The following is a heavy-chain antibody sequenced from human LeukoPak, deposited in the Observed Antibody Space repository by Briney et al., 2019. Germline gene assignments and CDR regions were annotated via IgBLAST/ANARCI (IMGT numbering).Heavy chain of an antibody. CDR1: GYTFTSYD. D-gene: IGHD2-15*01. Sequence: ASVKVSCKASGYTFTSYDINWVRQATGQGLEWMGWMNPNSGNTGYAQKFQGRVTMTRNTSLSTASMELSSLRSEDTAVYYCASQGRYCSGGSCQNFDYWGQGTLVTVSS. CDR3: ASQGRYCSGGSCQNFDY. CDR2: MNPNSGNT. J-gene: IGHJ4*02. V-gene: IGHV1-8*01.